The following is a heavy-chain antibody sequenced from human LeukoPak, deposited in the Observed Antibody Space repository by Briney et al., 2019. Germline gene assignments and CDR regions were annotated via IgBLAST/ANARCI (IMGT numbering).Heavy chain of an antibody. CDR1: GFTFSDYW. V-gene: IGHV3-7*02. CDR2: LRPDGSDK. Sequence: PGGSLRLSCTGSGFTFSDYWMTWARQAPGKGLEWVANLRPDGSDKYYVDSVKGRFTISRDNAKKLVYLQMNSLRAEDTAVYYCAKGGSPSHNWFDPWGQGTLVTVSS. D-gene: IGHD2-15*01. J-gene: IGHJ5*02. CDR3: AKGGSPSHNWFDP.